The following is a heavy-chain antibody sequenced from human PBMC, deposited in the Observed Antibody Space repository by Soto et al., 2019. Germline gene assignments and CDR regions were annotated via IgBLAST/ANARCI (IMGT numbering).Heavy chain of an antibody. V-gene: IGHV3-11*06. CDR1: GFSSSDHY. Sequence: GGSLRLSCAASGFSSSDHYMSWIRQAPGKGLEWVSYISSSTFYTNYADSVKGRFTISRDNAKNSLYLQMNSLRAEDTAVYYCATDDSSVLEYFDYWGQGILVTVSS. CDR2: ISSSTFYT. J-gene: IGHJ4*02. CDR3: ATDDSSVLEYFDY. D-gene: IGHD3-22*01.